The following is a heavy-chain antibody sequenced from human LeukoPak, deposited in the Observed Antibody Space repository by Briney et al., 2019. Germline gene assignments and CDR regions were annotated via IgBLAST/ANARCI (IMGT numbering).Heavy chain of an antibody. Sequence: GRSLRLSCAASGFTFSSYNMNWVRQAPGKGLEWVSFISSSSSYIYYADSMKGRFTISRDNAKNSLYLQMNSLRVEDTAVYYCAREGAFGGVFIDYWGQGTLVTVSS. J-gene: IGHJ4*02. D-gene: IGHD3-16*01. V-gene: IGHV3-21*01. CDR3: AREGAFGGVFIDY. CDR2: ISSSSSYI. CDR1: GFTFSSYN.